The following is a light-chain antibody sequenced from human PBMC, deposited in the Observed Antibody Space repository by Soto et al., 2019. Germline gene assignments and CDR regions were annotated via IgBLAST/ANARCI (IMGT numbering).Light chain of an antibody. Sequence: EIVMTQSPATLSVSPGERATLSCRASQSVSSNLAWYQQKPGQAPRLLIYDASTRATGIPARISGSGSGTEFTLTISSLQSEDFAVYYRQQRSNWPPTFGQGTKV. J-gene: IGKJ1*01. V-gene: IGKV3-15*01. CDR1: QSVSSN. CDR3: QQRSNWPPT. CDR2: DAS.